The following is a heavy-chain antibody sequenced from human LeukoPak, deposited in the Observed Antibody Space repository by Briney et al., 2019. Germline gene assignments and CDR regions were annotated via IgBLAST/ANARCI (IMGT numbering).Heavy chain of an antibody. CDR3: ASQPDCSGGSCYRRFDY. D-gene: IGHD2-15*01. J-gene: IGHJ4*02. V-gene: IGHV4-30-4*08. CDR1: GGSFSDYY. Sequence: PSETLSLTCAVYGGSFSDYYWSWIRQPPGKGLEWIGYIYYSGSTYYNPSLKSRVTISVDTSKNQFSLKLSSVTAADTAVYYCASQPDCSGGSCYRRFDYWGQGTLVTVSS. CDR2: IYYSGST.